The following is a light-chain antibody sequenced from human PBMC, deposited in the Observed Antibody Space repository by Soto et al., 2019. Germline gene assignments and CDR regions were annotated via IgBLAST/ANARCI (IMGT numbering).Light chain of an antibody. CDR2: KAS. J-gene: IGKJ1*01. CDR3: QQYNSFRA. Sequence: DIQMNQSPYTLSASVGDRVTITCRASQSISTWLAWHQQKPGKAPKLLISKASTLESGVPSRFIGGGSGTEFTLTIRSLKPDDFATYYCQQYNSFRAFCQGTKVDIK. V-gene: IGKV1-5*03. CDR1: QSISTW.